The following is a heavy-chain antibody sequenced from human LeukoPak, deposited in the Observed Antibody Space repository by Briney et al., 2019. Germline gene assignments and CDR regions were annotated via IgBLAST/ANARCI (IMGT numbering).Heavy chain of an antibody. Sequence: GGSLRLSCAASGFTFSSYTMHWIRQAPGKGLEWVSSISGSNSYIFYADSVKGRFTVSRDNAKGSLYLQMNSLRAEDTAVYYCARALTTLTYEGYWGQGTLVTVSS. CDR2: ISGSNSYI. CDR1: GFTFSSYT. D-gene: IGHD1-1*01. CDR3: ARALTTLTYEGY. V-gene: IGHV3-21*01. J-gene: IGHJ4*02.